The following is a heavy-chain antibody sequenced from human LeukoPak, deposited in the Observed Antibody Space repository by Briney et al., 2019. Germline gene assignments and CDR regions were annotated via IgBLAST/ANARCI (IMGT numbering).Heavy chain of an antibody. CDR1: GFTVSSNY. CDR2: IYSGGST. V-gene: IGHV3-53*01. J-gene: IGHJ4*02. Sequence: PGASLRLSCAASGFTVSSNYMSWVRQAPGKGLEWVSVIYSGGSTYYADSVKGRFTISRDNSKNTLYLQMNSLRAEDTAVYYCASLSSGWYYFDYWGQGTLVTVSS. D-gene: IGHD6-19*01. CDR3: ASLSSGWYYFDY.